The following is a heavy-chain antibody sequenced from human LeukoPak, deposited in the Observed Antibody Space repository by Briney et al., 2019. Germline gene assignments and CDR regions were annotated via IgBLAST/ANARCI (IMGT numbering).Heavy chain of an antibody. V-gene: IGHV3-30*02. D-gene: IGHD6-19*01. Sequence: GESLKISCAASGFTFSNYDMHWVRQAPGKGLEWVAFIRYDGSNKYYADSVKGRFPISRDNSKNTLYLQMNSLRAEDTAVYYCAKGGSSAWYYFDYWGQGTLVTVSS. J-gene: IGHJ4*02. CDR3: AKGGSSAWYYFDY. CDR2: IRYDGSNK. CDR1: GFTFSNYD.